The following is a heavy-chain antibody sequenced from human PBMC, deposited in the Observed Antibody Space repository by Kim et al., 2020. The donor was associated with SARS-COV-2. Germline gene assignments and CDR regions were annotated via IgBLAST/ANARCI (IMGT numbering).Heavy chain of an antibody. J-gene: IGHJ4*02. Sequence: SVKVSCKASGGTFSSYAISWVRQAPGQGLEWMGGIIPIFGTANYAQKFQGRVTITADESTSTAYMELSSLRSEDTAVYYCARGDDYGVKGGFDYWGQGTLVTVSS. CDR3: ARGDDYGVKGGFDY. CDR1: GGTFSSYA. CDR2: IIPIFGTA. V-gene: IGHV1-69*13. D-gene: IGHD4-17*01.